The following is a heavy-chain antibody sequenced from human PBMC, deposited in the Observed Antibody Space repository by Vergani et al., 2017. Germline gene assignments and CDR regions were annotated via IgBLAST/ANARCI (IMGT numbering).Heavy chain of an antibody. V-gene: IGHV3-23*01. CDR2: VSGSSATP. CDR3: VRDVRVSRT. Sequence: EVQLLESGGGLVQPGGSLRLSCEASGFSFPGYAMSWVRQAPGKGLEWVSSVSGSSATPYYADSVKGRFIISRDNAKNSLYLDMSSLRAEDTAVYYCVRDVRVSRTWGQGTLVAVSS. J-gene: IGHJ3*01. CDR1: GFSFPGYA.